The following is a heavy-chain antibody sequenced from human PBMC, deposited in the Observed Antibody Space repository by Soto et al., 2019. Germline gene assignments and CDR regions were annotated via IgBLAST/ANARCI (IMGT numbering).Heavy chain of an antibody. D-gene: IGHD6-19*01. V-gene: IGHV1-69*12. CDR1: GGTFSSYA. CDR2: IIPIFGTA. Sequence: QVQLVQSGAEVKKPGSSVKVSCKASGGTFSSYAISWVRQAPGQGLEWMGGIIPIFGTANYAQKFQGRVTITADESTSTAYMELSSLRSEDTAVYYCARSRLSGIAVAGTERFDYWGQGTLATVSS. J-gene: IGHJ4*02. CDR3: ARSRLSGIAVAGTERFDY.